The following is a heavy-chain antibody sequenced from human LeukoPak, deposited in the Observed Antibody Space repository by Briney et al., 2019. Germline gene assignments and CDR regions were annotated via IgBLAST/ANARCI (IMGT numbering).Heavy chain of an antibody. V-gene: IGHV4-34*01. Sequence: SETLSLTCAVYGGSFSGYYWSWMRQPPGKGLEWIGEINHSGSTNYNPSLKSRVTISVDTSKNQFSLKLISVTAADTAVYYCARGGRWPYDYWGQGTLVTVSS. CDR1: GGSFSGYY. CDR2: INHSGST. D-gene: IGHD5-24*01. CDR3: ARGGRWPYDY. J-gene: IGHJ4*02.